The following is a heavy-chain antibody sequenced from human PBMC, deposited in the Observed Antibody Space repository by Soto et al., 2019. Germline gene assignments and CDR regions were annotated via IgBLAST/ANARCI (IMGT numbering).Heavy chain of an antibody. D-gene: IGHD4-4*01. CDR1: GGSIDSGDYY. V-gene: IGHV4-61*08. CDR3: AREVIATPNYFDP. Sequence: SETLSLTCTVSGGSIDSGDYYWSWIRQPPGKGLEWIGYVYYSGTTNYNPFLKSRVTLSLDKSKNQFSLKMNSVTAADTAVYYCAREVIATPNYFDPWGQGTLGTVSS. CDR2: VYYSGTT. J-gene: IGHJ5*02.